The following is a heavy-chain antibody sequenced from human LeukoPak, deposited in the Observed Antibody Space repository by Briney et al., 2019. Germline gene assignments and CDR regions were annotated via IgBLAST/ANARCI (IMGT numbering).Heavy chain of an antibody. D-gene: IGHD3-22*01. CDR3: GGDYYDRSGYAPQTS. J-gene: IGHJ5*02. CDR1: GGTFTISA. Sequence: GASLTVSSKASGGTFTISATSWVRPAPGERLEWMGRIITIFGTANYAQRFQGRVTITADRSTSTAHSELSSLRSEDTAVYCCGGDYYDRSGYAPQTSWGQGALGTVSS. V-gene: IGHV1-69*06. CDR2: IITIFGTA.